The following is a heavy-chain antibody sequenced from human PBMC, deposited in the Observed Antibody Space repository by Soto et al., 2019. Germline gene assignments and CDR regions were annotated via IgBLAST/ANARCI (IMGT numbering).Heavy chain of an antibody. CDR2: IYDSGST. CDR1: GASISSGGYY. Sequence: QVQLQESGPGLVKPSQTLSLTCTVSGASISSGGYYWSWIRQHPGKGLEWIGYIYDSGSTYHNPYLTSRVPLSVDTSKNQFSLKLHSVTAADTAVYYCARGGSSGYNAWGQGILVIVSS. J-gene: IGHJ5*02. V-gene: IGHV4-31*03. D-gene: IGHD3-22*01. CDR3: ARGGSSGYNA.